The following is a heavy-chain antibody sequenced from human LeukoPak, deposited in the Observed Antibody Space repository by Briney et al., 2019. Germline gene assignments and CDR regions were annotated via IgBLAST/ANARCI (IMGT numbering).Heavy chain of an antibody. D-gene: IGHD3-10*01. CDR3: ARDLLPYYGSGSYDYYYYGMDV. CDR2: MYYSGST. Sequence: SGTLSLTCTVSGGSLSSGDYYWSWISQPPGKGLEWIGYMYYSGSTYYNPSLKSRVTISVDTSKNQFSLKLSSVTAADTAVYYCARDLLPYYGSGSYDYYYYGMDVWGKGTTVTVSS. V-gene: IGHV4-30-4*01. J-gene: IGHJ6*04. CDR1: GGSLSSGDYY.